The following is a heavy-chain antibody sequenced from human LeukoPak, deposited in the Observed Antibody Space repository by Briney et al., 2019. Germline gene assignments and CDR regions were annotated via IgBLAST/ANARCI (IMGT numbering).Heavy chain of an antibody. CDR2: IYHSGST. V-gene: IGHV4-4*02. D-gene: IGHD6-19*01. J-gene: IGHJ4*02. CDR3: ARATSGYSRGWVDY. CDR1: GSSVSSSNW. Sequence: SGTLSLTCAVSGSSVSSSNWWSWVRQPPGKGLEWIGEIYHSGSTNYNPSLKSRVTISVDKSKDQFSLKLSSVTAADTAVYYCARATSGYSRGWVDYWGQGTLVTVSS.